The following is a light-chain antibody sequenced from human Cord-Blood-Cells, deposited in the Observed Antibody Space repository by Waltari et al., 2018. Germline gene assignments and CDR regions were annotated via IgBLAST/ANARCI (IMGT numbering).Light chain of an antibody. CDR2: DVS. CDR1: SSAVGGYNY. J-gene: IGLJ2*01. V-gene: IGLV2-14*01. Sequence: QSALTQPASVSGSPGPSLTISCTGTSSAVGGYNYVSWYQQHPGKAPKLMIYDVSNRPSGVSNRFSGSKSGNTASLTISGLQAEDEADYYCISYTSSSTLVFGGGTKLTVL. CDR3: ISYTSSSTLV.